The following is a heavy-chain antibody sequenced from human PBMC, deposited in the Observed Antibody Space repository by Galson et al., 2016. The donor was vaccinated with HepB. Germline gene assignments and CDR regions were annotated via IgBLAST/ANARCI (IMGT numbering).Heavy chain of an antibody. J-gene: IGHJ4*02. CDR3: ARDYIMMTVTWGPDY. V-gene: IGHV3-30*03. CDR2: ISYDGSYK. D-gene: IGHD4-17*01. CDR1: GFTFSRYS. Sequence: SLRLSCAASGFTFSRYSIHWVRQAQGKGLEWVAVISYDGSYKFYADSVRGRFTISRDNSEDTVYLQMNSLRAEDTAVYYCARDYIMMTVTWGPDYWGQGTLVTVSS.